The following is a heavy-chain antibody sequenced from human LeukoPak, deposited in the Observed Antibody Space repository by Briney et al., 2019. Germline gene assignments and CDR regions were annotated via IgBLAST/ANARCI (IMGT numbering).Heavy chain of an antibody. CDR3: ARTPYGDYDY. CDR1: GFTVSSTY. D-gene: IGHD4-17*01. V-gene: IGHV3-66*01. Sequence: GGSLRLSCAASGFTVSSTYMSWVRQAPGKGLEWVSALYSGDTTYYANSVKGRFTISRDNSKNMLYLQMNSLRADDTAVYYCARTPYGDYDYWGQGTLVTVSS. CDR2: LYSGDTT. J-gene: IGHJ4*02.